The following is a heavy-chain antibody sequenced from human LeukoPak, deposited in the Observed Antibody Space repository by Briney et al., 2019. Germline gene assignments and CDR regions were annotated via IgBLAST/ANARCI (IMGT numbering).Heavy chain of an antibody. CDR3: ARESGSYMWGYYYGMDV. V-gene: IGHV1-18*01. CDR1: GYTFSSYG. D-gene: IGHD2-15*01. Sequence: ASVKVSCKASGYTFSSYGITWVRQAPGQGLEWMGWISAYNRNTNYAQKLQGRVTMTTDTSTSTAYMELRSLRSDDTAVYYCARESGSYMWGYYYGMDVWGQGTTVTVSS. J-gene: IGHJ6*02. CDR2: ISAYNRNT.